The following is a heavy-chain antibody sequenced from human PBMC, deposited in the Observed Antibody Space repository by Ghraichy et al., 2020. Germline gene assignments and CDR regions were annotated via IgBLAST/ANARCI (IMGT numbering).Heavy chain of an antibody. V-gene: IGHV3-33*08. J-gene: IGHJ6*02. Sequence: GESLRLFCAASGFTFSTYGMHWVRQAPGKGLEWVAVIWYDGSNKYYADSVKGRFTISRDNSENTLYLQMNSLGAEDTAVYYCTRDRRLAGRPNYYYGMDVWGQGTTVTVSS. D-gene: IGHD6-6*01. CDR1: GFTFSTYG. CDR3: TRDRRLAGRPNYYYGMDV. CDR2: IWYDGSNK.